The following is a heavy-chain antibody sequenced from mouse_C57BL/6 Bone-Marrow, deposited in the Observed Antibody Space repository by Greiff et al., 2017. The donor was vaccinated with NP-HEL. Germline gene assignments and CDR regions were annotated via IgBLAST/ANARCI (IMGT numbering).Heavy chain of an antibody. CDR1: GFTFSDYY. Sequence: EVKLVESGGGLVQPGGSLKLSCAASGFTFSDYYMSWVRQTPEKRLEWVAYISSGGGSTYYPDTVKGRFTISRDNAKNHLYLQNSHLKTVDTAMYYCARHFIYYYGSSYYVDFWGQGTSVTVSS. D-gene: IGHD1-1*01. J-gene: IGHJ4*01. CDR2: ISSGGGST. CDR3: ARHFIYYYGSSYYVDF. V-gene: IGHV5-12*01.